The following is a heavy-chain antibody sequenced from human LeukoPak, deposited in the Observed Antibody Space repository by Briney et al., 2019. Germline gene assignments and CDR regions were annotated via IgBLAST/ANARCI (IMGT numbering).Heavy chain of an antibody. J-gene: IGHJ6*03. CDR3: ARDSYSGYYGTYYYYYMDV. CDR1: GFTFSDYY. D-gene: IGHD3-22*01. CDR2: ISSSGSTI. Sequence: PGGSLRLSCAASGFTFSDYYMSWIRQAPGKGLEWVSYISSSGSTIYYADSVRGRFTISRDNAKNSLYLQIDSLRAEDTAVYYCARDSYSGYYGTYYYYYMDVWGKGTTVTISS. V-gene: IGHV3-11*04.